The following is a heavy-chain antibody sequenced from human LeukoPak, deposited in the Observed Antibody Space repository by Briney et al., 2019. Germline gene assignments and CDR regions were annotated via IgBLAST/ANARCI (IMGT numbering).Heavy chain of an antibody. D-gene: IGHD3-10*01. J-gene: IGHJ4*02. Sequence: SVKVSCKASGGTFSSYAISWVRQAPGQGLEWMGGIIPIFGTANYAQKFQGRVTITADESTSTAYMELSSLRSEDTAVYYCARAPSRLTMVRGVIWGEVDYWGQGTLVTVSS. V-gene: IGHV1-69*13. CDR1: GGTFSSYA. CDR3: ARAPSRLTMVRGVIWGEVDY. CDR2: IIPIFGTA.